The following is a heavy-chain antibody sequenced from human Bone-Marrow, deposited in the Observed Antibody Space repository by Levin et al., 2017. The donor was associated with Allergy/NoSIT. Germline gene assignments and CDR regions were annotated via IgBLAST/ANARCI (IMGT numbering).Heavy chain of an antibody. V-gene: IGHV3-13*04. D-gene: IGHD6-13*01. CDR3: ARGAEAGTEDFWFDP. Sequence: GESLKISCAASGFTISSYDMHWVRQPTGKGLEWVSAIGPAGDTYYPDSVKGRFTISRENAKNSLYLQMNSLRAGDTAVYYCARGAEAGTEDFWFDPWGQGTLVTVSS. J-gene: IGHJ5*02. CDR1: GFTISSYD. CDR2: IGPAGDT.